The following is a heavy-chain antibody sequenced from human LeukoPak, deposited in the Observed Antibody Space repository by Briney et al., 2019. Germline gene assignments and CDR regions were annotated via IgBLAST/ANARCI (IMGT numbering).Heavy chain of an antibody. J-gene: IGHJ4*02. D-gene: IGHD5-18*01. CDR1: GGTFSSYA. V-gene: IGHV1-69*05. Sequence: SVKVSCKASGGTFSSYAISWVRQAPGQGLEWMGGIIPIFGTANYAQKFQGRVTITTDESTSTAYMELSSLRSEDTAVYYCASQSNSYGYFDYWGQGTLVTVSS. CDR2: IIPIFGTA. CDR3: ASQSNSYGYFDY.